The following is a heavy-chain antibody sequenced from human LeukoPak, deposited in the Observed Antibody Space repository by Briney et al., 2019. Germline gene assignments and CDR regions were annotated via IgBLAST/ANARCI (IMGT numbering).Heavy chain of an antibody. CDR2: IYYSGST. Sequence: SETMSLACTVYGDSIGSYYWSWNRQPPGKVLEWIGSIYYSGSTYYNPSLKSRVTISVDTSKNQFSLKLSSVTAADTAVYYCARRWGDGYNHYFDYWGQGTLVTVSS. CDR1: GDSIGSYY. J-gene: IGHJ4*02. CDR3: ARRWGDGYNHYFDY. D-gene: IGHD5-24*01. V-gene: IGHV4-39*01.